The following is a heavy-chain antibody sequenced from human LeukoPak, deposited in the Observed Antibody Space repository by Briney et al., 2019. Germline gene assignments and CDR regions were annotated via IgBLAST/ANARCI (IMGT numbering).Heavy chain of an antibody. CDR3: TRGPFWSGYFDY. CDR2: ISSSGSSGTSI. Sequence: GGSLRLSCAASGFTFSDYYMSWIRQAPGKGLEWVSYISSSGSSGTSIYYADSVKGRFTISRDNAKNSLYLQMKSLRVEDTAIYYCTRGPFWSGYFDYWGQGTLVTVSS. J-gene: IGHJ4*02. CDR1: GFTFSDYY. V-gene: IGHV3-11*01. D-gene: IGHD3-3*01.